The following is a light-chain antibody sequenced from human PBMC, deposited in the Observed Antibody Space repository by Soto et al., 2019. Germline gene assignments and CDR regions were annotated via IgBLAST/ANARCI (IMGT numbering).Light chain of an antibody. J-gene: IGLJ2*01. CDR1: SSDVGSYNL. Sequence: QPVLTQPASVSGSPGQSITISCTGTSSDVGSYNLVSWYQQHPGKAPKLMIYEGSKRPSGVSNRFSGSKSGNTASLTISGLQAEDEADYYCCSYAGSSTLDVVFGGGTKVTVL. CDR3: CSYAGSSTLDVV. V-gene: IGLV2-23*01. CDR2: EGS.